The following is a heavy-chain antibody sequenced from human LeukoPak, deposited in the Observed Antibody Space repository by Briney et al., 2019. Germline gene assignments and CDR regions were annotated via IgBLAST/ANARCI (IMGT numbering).Heavy chain of an antibody. CDR1: GFTFSSYE. CDR2: ISSSGSTI. V-gene: IGHV3-48*03. J-gene: IGHJ4*02. Sequence: GGSLRLSCAASGFTFSSYEMNWVRQAPGKGLEWVSYISSSGSTIYYADSVKGRFTISRDNAKNSLYLQMNSLRAEDTAVYYCAVGQWLVGNYWGQGTLVTVSP. D-gene: IGHD6-19*01. CDR3: AVGQWLVGNY.